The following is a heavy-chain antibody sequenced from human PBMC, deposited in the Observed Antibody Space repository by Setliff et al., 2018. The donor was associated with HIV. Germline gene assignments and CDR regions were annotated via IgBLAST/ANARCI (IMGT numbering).Heavy chain of an antibody. CDR3: ARAYVWGSYRFIDF. Sequence: SETLSLTCNVSGGSITTGGNYWSWIRQPPGKGLEWIGEIHHSGSTNYSPSLKSRVTISVDKSKNQFSLKLSSVTAADTAVYYCARAYVWGSYRFIDFWGQGTLVTVSS. J-gene: IGHJ4*02. CDR2: IHHSGST. D-gene: IGHD3-16*02. CDR1: GGSITTGGNY. V-gene: IGHV4-39*07.